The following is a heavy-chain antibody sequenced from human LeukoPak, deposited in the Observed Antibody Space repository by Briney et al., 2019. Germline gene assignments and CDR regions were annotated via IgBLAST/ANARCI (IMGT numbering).Heavy chain of an antibody. CDR1: GFTFSSYW. CDR3: ASGGGLDV. Sequence: GGSLRLSCAASGFTFSSYWMNWARQAPGKGLEWVASINHNGNVNYYVDSVKGRFTISRDNAKNSLYLQMSNLRAEDTAVYFCASGGGLDVWGQGATVTVSS. J-gene: IGHJ6*02. CDR2: INHNGNVN. V-gene: IGHV3-7*03. D-gene: IGHD3-10*01.